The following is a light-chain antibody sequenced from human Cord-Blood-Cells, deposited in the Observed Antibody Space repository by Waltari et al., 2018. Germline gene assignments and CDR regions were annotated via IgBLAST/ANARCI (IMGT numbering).Light chain of an antibody. CDR1: SSNIGNHY. CDR2: ENN. CDR3: GTWDSSLSAGVV. Sequence: QSVLTQPPSVSAAPGQKVTISCSGSSSNIGNHYVSWSQQLPGTAPKLLIYENNKRPSGIPDRFSGSKSGTSATLGITGLQTGDEADYYCGTWDSSLSAGVVFGGGTKLTVL. J-gene: IGLJ2*01. V-gene: IGLV1-51*02.